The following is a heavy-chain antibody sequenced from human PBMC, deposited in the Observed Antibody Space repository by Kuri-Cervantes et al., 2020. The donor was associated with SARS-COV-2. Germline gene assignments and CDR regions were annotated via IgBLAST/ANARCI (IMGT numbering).Heavy chain of an antibody. CDR1: GFTFSAYT. V-gene: IGHV3-21*01. CDR2: ITRSSVYI. D-gene: IGHD1-26*01. J-gene: IGHJ3*02. Sequence: LSLTCVASGFTFSAYTLNWVRQAPGKGLEWVSSITRSSVYISYADSLKGRFTISRDNSKNTLYLQMNSLRAEDTAVYYCAREALGWELLVSAFDIWGQGTMVTVSS. CDR3: AREALGWELLVSAFDI.